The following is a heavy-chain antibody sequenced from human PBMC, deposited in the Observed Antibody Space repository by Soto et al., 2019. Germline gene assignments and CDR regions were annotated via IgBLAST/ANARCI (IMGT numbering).Heavy chain of an antibody. CDR3: ARGFSGYYSSLDY. V-gene: IGHV1-69*01. D-gene: IGHD5-12*01. CDR2: IIPTFGAA. Sequence: QVHLVQSGAEVKRPGSSVKVSCEASGGSFSSDAITWVRQVPGQGLEWMGGIIPTFGAANYGRQFQGRVTISADESTRTVYMELSSLRFDDTAVYYCARGFSGYYSSLDYWSQGTLVTVSS. CDR1: GGSFSSDA. J-gene: IGHJ4*02.